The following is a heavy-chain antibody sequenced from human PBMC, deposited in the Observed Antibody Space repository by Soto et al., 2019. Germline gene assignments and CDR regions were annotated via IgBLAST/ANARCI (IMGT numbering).Heavy chain of an antibody. J-gene: IGHJ5*02. D-gene: IGHD4-4*01. CDR3: CVIKRRDQYSTSGYWFDP. CDR2: IKSKADGETK. Sequence: GVLRLSGADAGFSLSHAWMSWVRQAPGRGLEWVGRIKSKADGETKDYGAPVRGRFTISRDDSQDILYLHMNSLRIEDTAVYYCCVIKRRDQYSTSGYWFDPWGPATLVTVSS. V-gene: IGHV3-15*01. CDR1: GFSLSHAW.